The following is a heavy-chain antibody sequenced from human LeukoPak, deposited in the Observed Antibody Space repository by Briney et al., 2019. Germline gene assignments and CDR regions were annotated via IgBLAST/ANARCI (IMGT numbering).Heavy chain of an antibody. J-gene: IGHJ3*02. CDR1: GYRFDINW. CDR3: ASASGAPRAFDI. V-gene: IGHV5-51*01. D-gene: IGHD1-26*01. CDR2: IYPGDSDT. Sequence: GESLKISCKGSGYRFDINWIGWVRQMPGKGLEWMGIIYPGDSDTRYSPSFQGQVTISADKSISTAYLQWSSLKASDTAMYYCASASGAPRAFDIWGQGTMATVSS.